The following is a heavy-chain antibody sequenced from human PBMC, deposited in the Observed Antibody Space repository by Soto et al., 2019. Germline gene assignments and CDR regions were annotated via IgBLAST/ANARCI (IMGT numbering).Heavy chain of an antibody. V-gene: IGHV3-23*01. Sequence: EVQLLESGGGVVQPGGSLRLSCVASGFNFKKFAMSWVRQAPGEGLEWVSGISCCGGSTSYADSVKGRFSIARDDSTNTLSLQMNNLRVEDTSQYYCAKDDGEQWLLPHLDKWGQGTLVTVS. J-gene: IGHJ4*02. D-gene: IGHD6-19*01. CDR3: AKDDGEQWLLPHLDK. CDR2: ISCCGGST. CDR1: GFNFKKFA.